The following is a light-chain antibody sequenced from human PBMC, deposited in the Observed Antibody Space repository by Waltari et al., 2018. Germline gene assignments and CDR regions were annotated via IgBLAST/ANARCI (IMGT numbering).Light chain of an antibody. V-gene: IGKV1-17*03. Sequence: DIQMTQSPSAMSASVGDRVTITCRASQGISNSLAWFQQRPGKVPKRLIYSASSLQSGVPSRFSGRGSGTEFTLTISSLQPEDFATYYCLQHYGYSRWTFGPGTKVEVK. J-gene: IGKJ1*01. CDR1: QGISNS. CDR3: LQHYGYSRWT. CDR2: SAS.